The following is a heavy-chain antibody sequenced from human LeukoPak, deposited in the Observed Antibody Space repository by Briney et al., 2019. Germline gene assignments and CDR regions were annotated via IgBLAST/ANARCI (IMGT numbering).Heavy chain of an antibody. CDR2: IYYNGNT. J-gene: IGHJ6*02. Sequence: SETLSLTCSVSDVSINSYYWNWIRRPPGKGLEWIGYIYYNGNTNYSPSLKSRVTMSVDTSKNLFSLKVSSVTAADTAVYYCARGRSNYYGMDVWGQGTSVTVSS. D-gene: IGHD1-26*01. V-gene: IGHV4-59*01. CDR3: ARGRSNYYGMDV. CDR1: DVSINSYY.